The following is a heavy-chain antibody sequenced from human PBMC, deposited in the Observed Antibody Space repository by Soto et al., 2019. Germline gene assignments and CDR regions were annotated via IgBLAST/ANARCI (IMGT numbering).Heavy chain of an antibody. J-gene: IGHJ6*02. CDR1: GGSISSYY. CDR3: ASGPNYYYGMGV. Sequence: SETLSLTCTVSGGSISSYYWSWIRQPPGKGLEWIGYIYYSGSTNYNPSLKSRVTISVDTSKNQFSLKLSSVTAADTAVYYCASGPNYYYGMGVWGQGTTVTVSS. CDR2: IYYSGST. V-gene: IGHV4-59*01.